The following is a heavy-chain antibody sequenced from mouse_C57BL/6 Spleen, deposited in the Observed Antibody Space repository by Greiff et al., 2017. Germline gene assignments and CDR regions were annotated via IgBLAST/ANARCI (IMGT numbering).Heavy chain of an antibody. Sequence: EVKLVESGAELVRPGSSVKMSCKTSGYTFTSYGINWVKQRPGQGLEWIGYIYIGNGYTEYNEKFKGKATLTSDTSSSTAYMQLSSLTSEDSAIYFCARGDYYGSSYAMDYWGQGTSHTVSS. CDR2: IYIGNGYT. D-gene: IGHD1-1*01. J-gene: IGHJ4*01. CDR1: GYTFTSYG. V-gene: IGHV1-58*01. CDR3: ARGDYYGSSYAMDY.